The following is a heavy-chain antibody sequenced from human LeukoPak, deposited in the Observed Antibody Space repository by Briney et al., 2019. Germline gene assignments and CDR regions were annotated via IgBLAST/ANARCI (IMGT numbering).Heavy chain of an antibody. CDR2: IIPIFGTA. D-gene: IGHD3-3*01. CDR3: AREDDFWSGVFDY. V-gene: IGHV1-69*13. J-gene: IGHJ4*02. Sequence: SVKVSCKASGGTFSSYAISWVRQAPGQGLEWMGGIIPIFGTANYAQKFQGRVTITADESTSTAYMELSSLRSEDTAVYYCAREDDFWSGVFDYWGQGTLVTVSS. CDR1: GGTFSSYA.